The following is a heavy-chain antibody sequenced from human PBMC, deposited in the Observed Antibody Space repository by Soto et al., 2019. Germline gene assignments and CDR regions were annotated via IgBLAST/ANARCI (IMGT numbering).Heavy chain of an antibody. Sequence: ASVKVSCKASGYNFNTYGITWVRQAPGQGLEWMGWISVNSGTTNYAQKIQGRVTMTTDTSSSTAFMELRSLRSDDTAVYYCARNDTSGHYSDYWGQGTLVTVSS. J-gene: IGHJ4*02. D-gene: IGHD3-22*01. CDR2: ISVNSGTT. CDR1: GYNFNTYG. CDR3: ARNDTSGHYSDY. V-gene: IGHV1-18*01.